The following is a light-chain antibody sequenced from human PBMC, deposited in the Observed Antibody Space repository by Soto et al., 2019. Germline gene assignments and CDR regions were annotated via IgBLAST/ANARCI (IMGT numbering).Light chain of an antibody. CDR1: QSVSSN. V-gene: IGKV3-15*01. CDR3: QQYNNWPPMIT. J-gene: IGKJ5*01. CDR2: GAS. Sequence: EIVMTQSPATLSVSPGERATLSCRASQSVSSNLAWYQQKPGQAPRLLIYGASTRATGIPARFSGSGSGTDFTLTISSLQSEDFAVYYCQQYNNWPPMITFG.